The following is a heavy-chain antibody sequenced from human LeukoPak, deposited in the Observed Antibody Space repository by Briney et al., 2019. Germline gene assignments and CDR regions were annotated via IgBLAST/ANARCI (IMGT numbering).Heavy chain of an antibody. CDR3: ARQWGDCSSTSCYSAS. Sequence: GESLKISCKGSGYSFSSYWIGWVRQMPGKGLEWMGIIYPGDSDTRYSPSFQGQVTISADKSVSTAYLQWSSLRASDTAMYYCARQWGDCSSTSCYSASWGQGTLVTVSS. V-gene: IGHV5-51*01. CDR2: IYPGDSDT. J-gene: IGHJ5*02. CDR1: GYSFSSYW. D-gene: IGHD2-2*01.